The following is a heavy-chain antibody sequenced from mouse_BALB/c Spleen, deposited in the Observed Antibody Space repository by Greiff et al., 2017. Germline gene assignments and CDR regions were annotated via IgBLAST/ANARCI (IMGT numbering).Heavy chain of an antibody. D-gene: IGHD2-1*01. J-gene: IGHJ2*01. CDR2: ISSGGSYT. CDR1: GFTFSSYT. Sequence: EVQLVESGGGLVKPGGSLKLSCAASGFTFSSYTMSWVRQTPEKRLEWVATISSGGSYTYYPDSVKGRFTISRDNAKNTLYLQMSSLKSEDTAMYYCTRDYGNLWGQGTTLTVSS. V-gene: IGHV5-6-4*01. CDR3: TRDYGNL.